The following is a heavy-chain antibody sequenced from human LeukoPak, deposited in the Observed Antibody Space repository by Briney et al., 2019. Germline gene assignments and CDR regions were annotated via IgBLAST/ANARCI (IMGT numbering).Heavy chain of an antibody. Sequence: ASVKVSCKASGYTFTSYGISWVRQAPGQGLEWMGWIRAYNGNTNYAQKLQGRVTMTTDTSTSTAYMELRSLRSDDTAVYYCARVYYGSGSYYNRNYYYYMDVWGKGTTVTVSS. D-gene: IGHD3-10*01. V-gene: IGHV1-18*01. J-gene: IGHJ6*03. CDR3: ARVYYGSGSYYNRNYYYYMDV. CDR1: GYTFTSYG. CDR2: IRAYNGNT.